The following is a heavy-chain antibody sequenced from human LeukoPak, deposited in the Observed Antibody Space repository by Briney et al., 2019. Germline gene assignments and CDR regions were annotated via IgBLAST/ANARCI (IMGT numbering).Heavy chain of an antibody. J-gene: IGHJ5*02. CDR2: IIPIFGTA. D-gene: IGHD6-6*01. V-gene: IGHV1-69*05. CDR3: ARRYIAAPKRDWFDH. CDR1: GGTFSSYA. Sequence: GASVKVSCKASGGTFSSYAISWVRQAPGQGLEWMGGIIPIFGTANYAQKFQGRVTITTDESTSTAYMELSSLRSEDTAVYYCARRYIAAPKRDWFDHWGQGTLVTVSS.